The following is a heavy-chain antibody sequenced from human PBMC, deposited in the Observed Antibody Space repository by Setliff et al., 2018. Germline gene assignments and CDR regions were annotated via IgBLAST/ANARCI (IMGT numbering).Heavy chain of an antibody. CDR3: ARLVMVRGVSSNWFDP. V-gene: IGHV5-51*01. D-gene: IGHD3-10*01. Sequence: GESLKISCKGSGYSFTSYWIGWVRQMPGKGLEWMGITYPGDSDTRYSPSFQGQVTISADKSISTAYLQWSSLKASDTAMYYCARLVMVRGVSSNWFDPWGQGTLVTVSS. J-gene: IGHJ5*02. CDR1: GYSFTSYW. CDR2: TYPGDSDT.